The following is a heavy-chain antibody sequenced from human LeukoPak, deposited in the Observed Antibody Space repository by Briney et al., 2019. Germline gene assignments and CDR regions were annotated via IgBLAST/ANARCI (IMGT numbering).Heavy chain of an antibody. CDR1: GFTVSSNY. CDR2: IRANGETT. J-gene: IGHJ3*02. CDR3: GRDLNWGAFDI. V-gene: IGHV3-23*01. Sequence: GRSLRLSCAASGFTVSSNYMSWVRQAPGKGLEWVSGIRANGETTYYADSVRGRFTISRDNSRSMVWLQMNSLTAEDTAMYYCGRDLNWGAFDIRGLGTLVTVSS. D-gene: IGHD7-27*01.